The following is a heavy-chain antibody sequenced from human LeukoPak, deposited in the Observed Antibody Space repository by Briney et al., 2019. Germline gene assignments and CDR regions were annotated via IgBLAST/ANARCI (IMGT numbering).Heavy chain of an antibody. CDR3: ARSGFMITFGEH. Sequence: GGSLRLSCAASGFAFSSYSMNWVRQAPRKGLEWVSSISSSSSYIYYADSVKGRFTISRDNAKNSLYLQMNSLRAEDTAVYYCARSGFMITFGEHWGQGTLVTVSS. CDR2: ISSSSSYI. CDR1: GFAFSSYS. J-gene: IGHJ4*02. D-gene: IGHD3-16*01. V-gene: IGHV3-21*01.